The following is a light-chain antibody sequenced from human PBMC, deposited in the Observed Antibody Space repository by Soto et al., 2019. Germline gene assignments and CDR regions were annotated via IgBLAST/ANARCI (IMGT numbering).Light chain of an antibody. CDR1: QYINTR. CDR3: QQQGRSWIT. CDR2: QTS. V-gene: IGKV3D-20*02. Sequence: EIVLTQSPATLSSLPVDIVSLSCMPTQYINTRLAWYQHRPGQAPRLLIYQTSIRATGIPDRFSGSGSGTDFTLTISRLEPEDFAVYYCQQQGRSWITLGQGTRLEIK. J-gene: IGKJ5*01.